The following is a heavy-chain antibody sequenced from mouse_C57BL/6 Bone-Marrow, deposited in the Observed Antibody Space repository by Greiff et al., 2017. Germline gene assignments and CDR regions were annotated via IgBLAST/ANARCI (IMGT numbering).Heavy chain of an antibody. CDR3: ARTLYYGSSYEYFDV. V-gene: IGHV1-50*01. CDR1: GYTFTSYW. D-gene: IGHD1-1*01. CDR2: IDPSDSYT. Sequence: VQLQQPGAELVKPGASVKLSCKASGYTFTSYWMQWVKQRPGQGLEWIGEIDPSDSYTNYNQKFKGKATLTVDTSSSTAYMQLGSLTSEDSAVYYCARTLYYGSSYEYFDVWGTGTTVTVSS. J-gene: IGHJ1*03.